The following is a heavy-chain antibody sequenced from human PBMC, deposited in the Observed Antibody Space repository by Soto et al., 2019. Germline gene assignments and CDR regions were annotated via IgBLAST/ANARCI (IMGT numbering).Heavy chain of an antibody. D-gene: IGHD3-3*01. CDR2: VNPNGGAT. CDR3: ARDPSPQHYENHFDH. CDR1: GYSFTNFY. J-gene: IGHJ4*02. V-gene: IGHV1-46*03. Sequence: QVQLVQSGAEVKKPGASVKVSCKTSGYSFTNFYIHWVRRAPGQGFEWMGIVNPNGGATHYPQKFLGRVTITKDTSTSTVYLALSSLGSEDTAVYYCARDPSPQHYENHFDHWGQGTLVTVSS.